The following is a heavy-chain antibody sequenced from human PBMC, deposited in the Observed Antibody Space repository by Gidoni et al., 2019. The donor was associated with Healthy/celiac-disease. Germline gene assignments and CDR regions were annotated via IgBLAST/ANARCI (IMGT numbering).Heavy chain of an antibody. CDR3: AKDYYYDSSGYYYGDDAFDI. J-gene: IGHJ3*02. Sequence: EVQLLESGGGLVQPGGSLRLSCAASGFTFRSYAMSWVRQAPGKGLEWVSAISGSGGSTYYADSVKGRFTISRDNSKNTLYLQMNSLRAEDTAVYYCAKDYYYDSSGYYYGDDAFDIWGQGTMVTVSS. D-gene: IGHD3-22*01. CDR1: GFTFRSYA. CDR2: ISGSGGST. V-gene: IGHV3-23*01.